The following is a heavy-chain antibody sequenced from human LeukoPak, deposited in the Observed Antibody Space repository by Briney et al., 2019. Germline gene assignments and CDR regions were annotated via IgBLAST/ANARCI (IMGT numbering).Heavy chain of an antibody. CDR3: ARGPSLVVGATPIDY. Sequence: GSVKVSCKASGYTFTSYDINWVRQATGQGLEWMGWMNPNSGNTGYAQKFQGRVTMTRNTSISTAYMELSSLRSEDTAVYYCARGPSLVVGATPIDYWGQGTLVTVSS. CDR2: MNPNSGNT. J-gene: IGHJ4*02. V-gene: IGHV1-8*01. CDR1: GYTFTSYD. D-gene: IGHD1-26*01.